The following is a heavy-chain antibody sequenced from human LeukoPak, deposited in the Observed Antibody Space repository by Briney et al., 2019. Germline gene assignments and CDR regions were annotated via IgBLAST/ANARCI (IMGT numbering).Heavy chain of an antibody. CDR2: IWYDGSNK. V-gene: IGHV3-33*01. Sequence: GGSLRLSCAASGFTFSSYGMHWVRQAPGKGLEWVAVIWYDGSNKYYADSVKGRFTISRDNSKNTLYLQMNSLRAEDTAVYYCARGNKDYYYGMDVWGQGTTVTVSS. J-gene: IGHJ6*02. CDR3: ARGNKDYYYGMDV. CDR1: GFTFSSYG.